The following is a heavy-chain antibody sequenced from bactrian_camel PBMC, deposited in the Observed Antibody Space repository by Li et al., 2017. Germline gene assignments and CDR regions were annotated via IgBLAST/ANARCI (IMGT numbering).Heavy chain of an antibody. CDR1: AYTGGPFY. D-gene: IGHD6*01. J-gene: IGHJ4*01. Sequence: EVQLVESGGGSVQAGGSLRLSCAASAYTGGPFYMAYFRQAPGKEREGVATITTGTGNTDYADSVKGRFAIWQDNAKATVYLEINYLRPEDTAMYYCAVDLLLMWPLEASEYKYWGQGTQVTVS. CDR3: AVDLLLMWPLEASEYKY. V-gene: IGHV3S40*01. CDR2: ITTGTGNT.